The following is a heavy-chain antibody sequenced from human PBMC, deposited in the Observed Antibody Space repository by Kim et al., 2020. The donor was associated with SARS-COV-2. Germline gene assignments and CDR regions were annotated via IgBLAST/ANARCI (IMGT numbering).Heavy chain of an antibody. CDR2: ISSNGGST. CDR3: ARFGELFAFDI. D-gene: IGHD3-10*01. J-gene: IGHJ3*02. V-gene: IGHV3-64D*06. Sequence: GGSLRLSCSASGFTFSSYAMHWVRQAPGKGLEYVSAISSNGGSTYYADSVKGRFTISRDNSKNTLYLQMSSLRAEDTAVYYCARFGELFAFDIWGQGTMVTVSS. CDR1: GFTFSSYA.